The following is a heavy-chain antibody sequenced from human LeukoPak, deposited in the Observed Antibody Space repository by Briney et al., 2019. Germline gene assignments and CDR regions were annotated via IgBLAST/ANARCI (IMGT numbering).Heavy chain of an antibody. J-gene: IGHJ4*02. D-gene: IGHD4-11*01. Sequence: GGSLRLSCAASGFTFSNYAMNWVRQAPGKGLEWVSYISSSGSTIYYADSVKGRFTISRDNAKNSLYLQMNSLRAEDTADYYCARTTVTTRPDYWGQGTLVTVSS. V-gene: IGHV3-48*03. CDR2: ISSSGSTI. CDR3: ARTTVTTRPDY. CDR1: GFTFSNYA.